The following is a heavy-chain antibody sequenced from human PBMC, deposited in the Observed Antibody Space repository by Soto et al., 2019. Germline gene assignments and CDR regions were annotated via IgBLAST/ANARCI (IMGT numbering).Heavy chain of an antibody. V-gene: IGHV3-23*01. J-gene: IGHJ4*02. CDR1: GITFSSYA. D-gene: IGHD4-17*01. Sequence: GGSLRLSCAASGITFSSYAMSWVRQAPGKGLEWVSGISDSGGSTYYADSVKGRFTISRDNSKNTLYLQMNSLRAEDTAVYYCAKADYGDYGLDYWGQGTLVTVSS. CDR2: ISDSGGST. CDR3: AKADYGDYGLDY.